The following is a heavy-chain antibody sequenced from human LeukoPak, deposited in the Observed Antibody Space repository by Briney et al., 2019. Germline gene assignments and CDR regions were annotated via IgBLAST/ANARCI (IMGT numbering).Heavy chain of an antibody. J-gene: IGHJ4*02. CDR1: GYTFTSYG. V-gene: IGHV1-18*01. CDR2: RGTSDTKT. CDR3: ARGGLVSDY. Sequence: EASVNVSCKTSGYTFTSYGITWVRQAPGQGVEWMGWRGTSDTKTNYAQKFRGRVTMTTDTSTTTGYMELRSLRSDDTAIYYCARGGLVSDYWGQGTMVAV. D-gene: IGHD6-13*01.